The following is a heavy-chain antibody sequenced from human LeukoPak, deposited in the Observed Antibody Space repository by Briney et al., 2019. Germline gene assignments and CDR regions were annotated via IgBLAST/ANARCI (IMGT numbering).Heavy chain of an antibody. Sequence: GGSLRLSCAASGFTFSSYEMNWVRQAPGKGLEWVSYISSSGSTIYYADSVKGRFTISRDKAKNSLYLQMNSLRAEDTAVYYCASPGYYYDSSGYWYWGQGTLVTVSS. D-gene: IGHD3-22*01. J-gene: IGHJ4*02. CDR1: GFTFSSYE. CDR2: ISSSGSTI. V-gene: IGHV3-48*03. CDR3: ASPGYYYDSSGYWY.